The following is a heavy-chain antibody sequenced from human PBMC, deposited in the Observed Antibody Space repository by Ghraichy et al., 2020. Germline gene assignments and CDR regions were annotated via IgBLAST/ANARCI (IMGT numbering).Heavy chain of an antibody. Sequence: GGSLRLSCAASGFTFDDYTMHWVRQAPGKGLEWVSLISWDGGSTYYADSVKGRFTISRDNSKNSLYLQMNSLRTEDTALYYCAKGQVHRYCSGGSCYGAVDYWGQGTLVTVSS. CDR3: AKGQVHRYCSGGSCYGAVDY. CDR2: ISWDGGST. D-gene: IGHD2-15*01. CDR1: GFTFDDYT. V-gene: IGHV3-43*01. J-gene: IGHJ4*02.